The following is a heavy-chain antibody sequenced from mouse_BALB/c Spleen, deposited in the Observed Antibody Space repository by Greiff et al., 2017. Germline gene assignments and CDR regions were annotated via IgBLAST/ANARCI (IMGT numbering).Heavy chain of an antibody. D-gene: IGHD2-10*01. CDR3: TRNLLLPLYFDY. J-gene: IGHJ2*01. V-gene: IGHV6-6*02. CDR1: GFTFSNYW. Sequence: EVKVEESGGGLVQPGGSMKLSCVASGFTFSNYWMNWVRQSPEKGLEWVAEIRLKSNNYATHYAESVKGRFTISRDDSKSSVYLQMNNLRAEDTGIYYCTRNLLLPLYFDYWGQGTTLTVSS. CDR2: IRLKSNNYAT.